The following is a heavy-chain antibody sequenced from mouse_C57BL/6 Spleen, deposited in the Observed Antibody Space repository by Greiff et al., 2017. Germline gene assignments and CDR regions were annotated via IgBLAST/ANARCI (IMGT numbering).Heavy chain of an antibody. J-gene: IGHJ3*01. V-gene: IGHV1-82*01. D-gene: IGHD2-3*01. Sequence: QVQLKESGPELVKPGASVKISCKASGYAFSSSWMNWVKQRPGKGLEWIGRIYPGDGDTNYNGKFKGKATLTADKSSSTAYMQLSSLTSEDSAVYFCAREDGFAYWGQGTLVTVSA. CDR1: GYAFSSSW. CDR3: AREDGFAY. CDR2: IYPGDGDT.